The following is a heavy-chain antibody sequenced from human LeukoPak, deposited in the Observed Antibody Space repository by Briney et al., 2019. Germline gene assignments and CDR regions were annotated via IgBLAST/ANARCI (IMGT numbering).Heavy chain of an antibody. D-gene: IGHD2-15*01. Sequence: GGSLRLSCAASGFTFSSYAMHWVRQAPGKGLEYVSAISSNGGSTYYANSVKGRFTISRDNSKNTLYLQMGSLRAEDMAVYYCARDGRYCSGGSCYGVDAFDIWGQGTMVTVSS. V-gene: IGHV3-64*01. J-gene: IGHJ3*02. CDR1: GFTFSSYA. CDR3: ARDGRYCSGGSCYGVDAFDI. CDR2: ISSNGGST.